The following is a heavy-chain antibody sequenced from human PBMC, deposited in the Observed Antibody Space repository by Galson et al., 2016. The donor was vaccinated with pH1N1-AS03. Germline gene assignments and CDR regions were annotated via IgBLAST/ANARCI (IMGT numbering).Heavy chain of an antibody. CDR2: IYYSGSI. V-gene: IGHV4-59*08. CDR3: ARHPEDGSTWYMSRTAFEI. D-gene: IGHD6-13*01. J-gene: IGHJ3*02. CDR1: GGSISGYT. Sequence: ATLSLTCTVSGGSISGYTWSWIRQPPGKGLEWIGYIYYSGSINYNPSLRSRVTISVDTSKNQFSLKVTSVTAADTALYYCARHPEDGSTWYMSRTAFEIWGQGTM.